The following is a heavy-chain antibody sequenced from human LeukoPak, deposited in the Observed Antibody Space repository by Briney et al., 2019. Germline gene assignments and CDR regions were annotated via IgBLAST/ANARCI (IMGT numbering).Heavy chain of an antibody. Sequence: ASVKVSCKASGYTFTSYAISWVRQAPGQGLEWMGWIRAHNGDTNHAQQLQGRVTMTTDTSTKTDYMERRSLRSEVTAVYYCARGEFICTINTCYASALDSWGQGTLVTVSS. CDR3: ARGEFICTINTCYASALDS. V-gene: IGHV1-18*01. J-gene: IGHJ4*02. CDR1: GYTFTSYA. D-gene: IGHD2-2*01. CDR2: IRAHNGDT.